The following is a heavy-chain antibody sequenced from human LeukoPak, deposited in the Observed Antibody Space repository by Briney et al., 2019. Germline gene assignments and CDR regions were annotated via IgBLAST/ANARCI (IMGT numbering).Heavy chain of an antibody. V-gene: IGHV3-23*01. CDR1: GFTFSSYW. D-gene: IGHD2-15*01. Sequence: GGSLRLSCAASGFTFSSYWMNWARQAPGKGLEWVSAISNNGGYTYYADSVQGRFTISRDNSKSTLCLQMNSLRAEDTAVYYCAKQLGYCSDGSCYFPYWGQGTLVTVSS. CDR2: ISNNGGYT. J-gene: IGHJ4*02. CDR3: AKQLGYCSDGSCYFPY.